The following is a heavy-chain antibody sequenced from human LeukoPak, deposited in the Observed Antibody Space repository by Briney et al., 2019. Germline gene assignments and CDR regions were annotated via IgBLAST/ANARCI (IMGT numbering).Heavy chain of an antibody. CDR2: ISGSGGST. CDR1: GFTFSSYA. J-gene: IGHJ4*02. Sequence: GGSLRLSCAASGFTFSSYAMSWVRQAPGKGLEWVSAISGSGGSTYYADSVKGRSTISRDNSKNTLYLQMNSLRAEDTAVYYCASRVPYGDYFDYWGQGTLVTVSS. D-gene: IGHD4-17*01. CDR3: ASRVPYGDYFDY. V-gene: IGHV3-23*01.